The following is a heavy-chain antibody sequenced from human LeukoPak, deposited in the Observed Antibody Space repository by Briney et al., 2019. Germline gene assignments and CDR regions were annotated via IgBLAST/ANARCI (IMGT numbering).Heavy chain of an antibody. Sequence: SVKVSCKASGGTFSSYAISWVRQAPGQGHEWMGRIIPIFGTANYAQKFQGRVTITTDEYTSTDYMELRRLRSEDTAVYYCARGLLWFGARYYYYMDVWGKGTTVTVSS. CDR3: ARGLLWFGARYYYYMDV. CDR1: GGTFSSYA. J-gene: IGHJ6*03. CDR2: IIPIFGTA. V-gene: IGHV1-69*05. D-gene: IGHD3-10*01.